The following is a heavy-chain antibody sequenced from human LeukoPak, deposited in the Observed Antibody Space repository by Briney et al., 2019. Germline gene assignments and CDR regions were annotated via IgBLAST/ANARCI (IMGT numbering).Heavy chain of an antibody. V-gene: IGHV3-23*01. CDR3: AKDRGYYDSSGYYFGYFQH. J-gene: IGHJ1*01. Sequence: GGSLRLSCAASGFTFSDYHMSWVRQAPGKGLEWVSAISGSGGSTYYADSVKGRFTISRDNSKNTLYLQMNSLRAEDTAVYYCAKDRGYYDSSGYYFGYFQHWGQGTLVTVSS. CDR2: ISGSGGST. D-gene: IGHD3-22*01. CDR1: GFTFSDYH.